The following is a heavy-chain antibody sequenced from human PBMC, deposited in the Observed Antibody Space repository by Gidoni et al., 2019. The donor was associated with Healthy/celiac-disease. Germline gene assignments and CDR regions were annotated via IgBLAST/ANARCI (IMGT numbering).Heavy chain of an antibody. V-gene: IGHV3-30*04. CDR1: GFTFSSYS. Sequence: QVQLVASGGVVVQPGRSLRLSSAASGFTFSSYSMHWVRQAPGKGLEWVAVISYDGSNKYYADSVKGRLTISRDNSKNTLYLQMNSLRAEDTAVYYCARDWKRDYYYGMDVWGQGTTVTVSS. J-gene: IGHJ6*02. CDR3: ARDWKRDYYYGMDV. CDR2: ISYDGSNK. D-gene: IGHD1-1*01.